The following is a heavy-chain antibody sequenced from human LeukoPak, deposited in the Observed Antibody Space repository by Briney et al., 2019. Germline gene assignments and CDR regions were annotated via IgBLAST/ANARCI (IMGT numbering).Heavy chain of an antibody. Sequence: PGGSLRLSCATSGFSSNRRGMNWVRHPPGKGLEWVSYISPRSETIYYAESVKGRFTVSRDDSKDSLYLQMHTLRAEDTAVYYCARIDGPTVFTYYMDLWGKGTTVTVAS. V-gene: IGHV3-48*04. CDR3: ARIDGPTVFTYYMDL. CDR1: GFSSNRRG. J-gene: IGHJ6*03. CDR2: ISPRSETI. D-gene: IGHD3-16*01.